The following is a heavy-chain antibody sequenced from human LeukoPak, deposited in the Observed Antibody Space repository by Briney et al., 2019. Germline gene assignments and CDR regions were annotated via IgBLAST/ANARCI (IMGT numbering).Heavy chain of an antibody. V-gene: IGHV3-23*01. J-gene: IGHJ4*02. CDR3: ARGIVVVTAIIDY. CDR1: GFTFSNAW. Sequence: GGSLRLSCAASGFTFSNAWMSWVRQAPGKGLEWVSAISGSGGSTYYADSVKGRFTISRDNSKNTLYLQMNSLRAEDTAVYYCARGIVVVTAIIDYWGQGTLVTVSS. CDR2: ISGSGGST. D-gene: IGHD2-21*02.